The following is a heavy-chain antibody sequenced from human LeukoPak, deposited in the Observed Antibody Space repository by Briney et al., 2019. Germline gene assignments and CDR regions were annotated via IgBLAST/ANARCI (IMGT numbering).Heavy chain of an antibody. CDR1: GASISGGTYY. D-gene: IGHD1-26*01. J-gene: IGHJ4*02. CDR2: IYYTGST. Sequence: SETLSLTCSVSGASISGGTYYWGWIRQPPGKGLEWIGSIYYTGSTYDNPSLKSRVTISVDTSKNQFSLKLSSVTSADTAVYYCARRGGSGRAFDYWGQGTLVTVSS. V-gene: IGHV4-39*01. CDR3: ARRGGSGRAFDY.